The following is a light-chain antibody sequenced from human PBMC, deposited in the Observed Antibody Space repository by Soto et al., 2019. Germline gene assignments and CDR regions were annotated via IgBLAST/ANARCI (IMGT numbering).Light chain of an antibody. CDR3: DSYTSSRAYV. J-gene: IGLJ1*01. CDR2: EVS. Sequence: QSALTQPASVSGSPGQSITISCTGTSSDVGGYNYVSWSQQHPGKAPQLMIYEVSKRPSGVSNRFSGSKSGNTASLTISGLQAEDEADYYCDSYTSSRAYVFGIGTKVTVL. CDR1: SSDVGGYNY. V-gene: IGLV2-14*01.